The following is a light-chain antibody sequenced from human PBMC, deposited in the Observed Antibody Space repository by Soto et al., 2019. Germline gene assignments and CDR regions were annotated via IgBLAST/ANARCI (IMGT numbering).Light chain of an antibody. V-gene: IGKV3-15*01. Sequence: EIVMTQSPATLSVSPGERATLSCRASQSVSSDLAWYHQKPGQAPRLLIYGASTRATGIPARFSGSGSGTEFTLTINSLQSEDLAVYYCQQYNNWPRTFGQGTKVESK. CDR1: QSVSSD. J-gene: IGKJ1*01. CDR2: GAS. CDR3: QQYNNWPRT.